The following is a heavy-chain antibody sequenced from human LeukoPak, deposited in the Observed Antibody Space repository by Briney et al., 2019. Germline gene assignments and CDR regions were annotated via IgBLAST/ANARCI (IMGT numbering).Heavy chain of an antibody. V-gene: IGHV3-23*01. Sequence: GGSLRLSCAASGFTFSSYWMSWVRQAPGKGLEWVSAISGSGGSTFYADSVKGRFTISRDNSKNTLYLQMNSLRAEDTAVYYCAKGSITIFGVVIDLYYFDYWGQGTLVTVSS. CDR2: ISGSGGST. D-gene: IGHD3-3*01. J-gene: IGHJ4*02. CDR3: AKGSITIFGVVIDLYYFDY. CDR1: GFTFSSYW.